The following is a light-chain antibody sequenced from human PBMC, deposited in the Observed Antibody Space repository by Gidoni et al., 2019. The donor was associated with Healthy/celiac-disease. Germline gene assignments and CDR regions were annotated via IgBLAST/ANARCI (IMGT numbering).Light chain of an antibody. V-gene: IGKV1-33*01. Sequence: QMTQSPSSLSASVGDRVTITCQASQDISNYLNWYQQKPGKAPKLLIYDASNLETGVPSRFSGSGSGTDFTFTISSLQPEDIATYYCQQYDNRPITFXQXTRLEIK. CDR2: DAS. CDR3: QQYDNRPIT. CDR1: QDISNY. J-gene: IGKJ5*01.